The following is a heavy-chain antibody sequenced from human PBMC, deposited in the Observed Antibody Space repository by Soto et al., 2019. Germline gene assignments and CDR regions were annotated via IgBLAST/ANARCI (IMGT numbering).Heavy chain of an antibody. J-gene: IGHJ3*02. Sequence: PGGSLRLSCAASGFTFSSYAMSWVRQAPGKGLEWVSAISGSGGSTYYADSVKGRFTISRDNSKNTLYLQMNSLRAEDTAVYYCAKADDILTGYYLEDSGSAFDIWGQGTMVTVSS. CDR3: AKADDILTGYYLEDSGSAFDI. V-gene: IGHV3-23*01. CDR1: GFTFSSYA. D-gene: IGHD3-9*01. CDR2: ISGSGGST.